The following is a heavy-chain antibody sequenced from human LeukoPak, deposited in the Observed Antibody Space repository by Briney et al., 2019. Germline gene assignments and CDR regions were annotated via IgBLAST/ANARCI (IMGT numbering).Heavy chain of an antibody. D-gene: IGHD6-13*01. CDR3: AKKKAAAGTGYYYYGMDV. V-gene: IGHV3-30*18. J-gene: IGHJ6*02. CDR1: GFTFSSYG. Sequence: PGRSLRLSCAASGFTFSSYGMHWVRQAPGKGLGWVAVISYDGSNKYYADSVKGRFTISRDNSKNTLYLQMNSLRAEDTAVYYCAKKKAAAGTGYYYYGMDVWGQGTTVTVSS. CDR2: ISYDGSNK.